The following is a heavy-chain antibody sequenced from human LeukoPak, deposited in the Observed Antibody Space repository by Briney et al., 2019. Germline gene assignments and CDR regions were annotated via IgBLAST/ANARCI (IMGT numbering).Heavy chain of an antibody. CDR1: GFTFSSYE. V-gene: IGHV3-48*03. J-gene: IGHJ4*02. CDR3: ARDRQRSIRNSEAIN. CDR2: ISSSGSTI. D-gene: IGHD4-23*01. Sequence: PGGSLRLSCAASGFTFSSYEMNWVRQAPGKGLEWVSYISSSGSTIYYADSVKGRFTISRDNAKNSLYLQMNSLRAEDTAVYYCARDRQRSIRNSEAINWGQGTLVTVSS.